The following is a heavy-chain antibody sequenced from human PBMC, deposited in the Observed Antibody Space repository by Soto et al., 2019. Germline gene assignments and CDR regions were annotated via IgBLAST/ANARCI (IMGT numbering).Heavy chain of an antibody. V-gene: IGHV3-30-3*01. CDR3: SRGGVQDYYYYYCMDV. CDR2: ISYDGSNN. D-gene: IGHD1-1*01. J-gene: IGHJ6*02. Sequence: QVQLVESGGGVVQPGRSLRLSCAASGFTFSSYAMHWVRQAPGKGLEWVAVISYDGSNNYYADSVKGRFTISRDNSKNTLYLQMNSPRAEDTAVYYCSRGGVQDYYYYYCMDVWGQGTTVTVSS. CDR1: GFTFSSYA.